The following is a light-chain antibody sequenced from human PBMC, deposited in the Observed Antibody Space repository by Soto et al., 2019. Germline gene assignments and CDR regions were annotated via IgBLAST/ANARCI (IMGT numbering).Light chain of an antibody. CDR1: QRVSSNY. CDR2: GAS. CDR3: QQYGSSPLT. J-gene: IGKJ4*01. Sequence: EIVLTQSPGILSLSPGERASLSCRASQRVSSNYLAWYQQKPGQAPRLLIYGASSRATGIPDRFSGSGSGTDFTLTVSRLEREDFAVYYCQQYGSSPLTFGGGTRVQIK. V-gene: IGKV3-20*01.